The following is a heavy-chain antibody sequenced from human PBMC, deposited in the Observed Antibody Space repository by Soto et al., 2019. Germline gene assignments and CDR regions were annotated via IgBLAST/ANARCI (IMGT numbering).Heavy chain of an antibody. CDR2: ISASGGNT. V-gene: IGHV3-23*01. D-gene: IGHD4-17*01. J-gene: IGHJ3*01. CDR3: AKEPTSTVEGAFDL. Sequence: EVQLLESGGGLVQPGGSLRLSCTGSGFIFSTFAMSWVRQAPGKGLEWLSAISASGGNTYYPDSVKGRFTISIDISENTLYLQMSSLGGEDTAVYHCAKEPTSTVEGAFDLWGRGTMVTVSS. CDR1: GFIFSTFA.